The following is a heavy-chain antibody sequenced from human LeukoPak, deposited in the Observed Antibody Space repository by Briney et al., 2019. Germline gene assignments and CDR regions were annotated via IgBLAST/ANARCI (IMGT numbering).Heavy chain of an antibody. J-gene: IGHJ6*03. V-gene: IGHV1-24*01. D-gene: IGHD3-10*01. Sequence: GASVKVSCKVSGYTLTELSMHWVRQAPGKGLEWMGGFDPEDGETIYAQKFQGRVTMTEDTSTDTAYMELSSLRSEDTAVYYCATMVRGLYYMDVWGKGTTVTISS. CDR2: FDPEDGET. CDR1: GYTLTELS. CDR3: ATMVRGLYYMDV.